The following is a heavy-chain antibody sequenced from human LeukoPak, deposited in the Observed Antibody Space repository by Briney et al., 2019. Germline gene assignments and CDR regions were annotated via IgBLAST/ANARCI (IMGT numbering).Heavy chain of an antibody. J-gene: IGHJ5*02. V-gene: IGHV4-4*02. Sequence: PSETLSLTCAFSGDAFSGGSASRIDWWSWVRQAPGKGLEWIAEIHRSGTAHYSPSLKSRVTISVDTFNEQISLTMTSVSAADTDTYYCVAMPPFRFDPWGQGTLVIVSS. CDR1: GDAFSGGSASRIDW. CDR2: IHRSGTA. CDR3: VAMPPFRFDP. D-gene: IGHD2-2*01.